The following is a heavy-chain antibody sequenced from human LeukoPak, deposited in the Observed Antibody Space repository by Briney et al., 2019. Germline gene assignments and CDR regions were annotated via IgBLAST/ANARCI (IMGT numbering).Heavy chain of an antibody. J-gene: IGHJ4*02. V-gene: IGHV3-7*01. CDR3: ARKDFSSGSFSY. Sequence: GGSLRLSCAASGVTFSTFWMDWVRQAPGKGLEWVANINQDGSEKYYMDSVKGRFTISRDNAKNSLYLEMNSLRAEDTAVYYCARKDFSSGSFSYWGQGTLVTVSS. CDR1: GVTFSTFW. D-gene: IGHD3-22*01. CDR2: INQDGSEK.